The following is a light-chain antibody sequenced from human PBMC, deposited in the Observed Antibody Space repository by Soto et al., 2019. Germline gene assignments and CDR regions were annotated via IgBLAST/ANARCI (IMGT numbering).Light chain of an antibody. V-gene: IGKV1-39*01. J-gene: IGKJ4*01. Sequence: DRQMTPSPSSLSSSVGYMVPITGLASQTISSYLNWYQQKPGKAPRVMIYGAASLQSGVPPRFSGSGSGTNFSLTIKSLKPEDYANYYCQQSYNIQALNVGGGTKVDIK. CDR2: GAA. CDR3: QQSYNIQALN. CDR1: QTISSY.